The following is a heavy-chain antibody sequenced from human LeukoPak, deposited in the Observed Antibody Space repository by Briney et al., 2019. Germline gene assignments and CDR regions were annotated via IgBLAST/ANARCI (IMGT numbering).Heavy chain of an antibody. CDR1: GFTFSSYA. CDR2: ISYDGSNK. Sequence: GGSLRLSCAASGFTFSSYAMHWVRQAPGKGLEWVAVISYDGSNKYYADFVKGRFTISRDNSKNTLYLQMSSLRAEDTAVYYCARDQYYYDSSGYYSSFDYWGQGTLVTVSS. J-gene: IGHJ4*02. V-gene: IGHV3-30-3*01. CDR3: ARDQYYYDSSGYYSSFDY. D-gene: IGHD3-22*01.